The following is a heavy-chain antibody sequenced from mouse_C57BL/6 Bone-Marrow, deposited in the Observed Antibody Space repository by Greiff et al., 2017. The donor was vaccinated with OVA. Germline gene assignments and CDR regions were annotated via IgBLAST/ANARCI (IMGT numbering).Heavy chain of an antibody. CDR1: GYTFTSYW. CDR3: ARGGAYYSNFYYYAMDY. D-gene: IGHD2-5*01. J-gene: IGHJ4*01. V-gene: IGHV1-50*01. Sequence: QVHVKQPGAELVKPGASVKLSCKASGYTFTSYWMQWVKQRPGQGLEWIGEIDPSDSYTNYNQKFKGKATLTVDTSSSTAYMQLSSLTSEDSAVYYCARGGAYYSNFYYYAMDYWGQGTSVTVSS. CDR2: IDPSDSYT.